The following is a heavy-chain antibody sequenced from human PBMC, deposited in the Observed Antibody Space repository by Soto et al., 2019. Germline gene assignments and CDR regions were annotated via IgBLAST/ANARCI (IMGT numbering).Heavy chain of an antibody. J-gene: IGHJ6*03. CDR2: IYYSGST. CDR1: GGSISSYY. D-gene: IGHD4-4*01. V-gene: IGHV4-59*08. CDR3: ARLKSKGYYYYMDV. Sequence: SETLSLTCTVSGGSISSYYWSWIRQPPGKGLEWIGYIYYSGSTNYNPSLKSRVTISVDTSKNQFSLKLSSVTAADTAVYYCARLKSKGYYYYMDVWGKGTTVTVSS.